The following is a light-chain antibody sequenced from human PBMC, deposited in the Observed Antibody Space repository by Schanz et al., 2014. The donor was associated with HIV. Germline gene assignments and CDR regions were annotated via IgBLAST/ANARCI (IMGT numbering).Light chain of an antibody. CDR1: RSVSTY. J-gene: IGKJ1*01. CDR2: DAS. Sequence: EIVLTQSPATLSLSPGERATLSCRASRSVSTYLAWFQQKPGQAPRLIIYDASKRATGIPARFSGSGSGTDFTLTINRLESEDFAVYYCQQYATSPRTFGQGTKVEIK. CDR3: QQYATSPRT. V-gene: IGKV3-11*01.